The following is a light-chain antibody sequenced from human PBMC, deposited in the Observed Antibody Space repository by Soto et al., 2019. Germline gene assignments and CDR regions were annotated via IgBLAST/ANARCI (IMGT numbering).Light chain of an antibody. CDR2: GAS. CDR3: HQYNNWPVT. V-gene: IGKV3D-15*01. Sequence: ETVMTQSPATLSVSPGERATLSCRASQSVSSNLAWYQQKPGQAPRLLIYGASTRATGIPARFSGSGSGTEFTLTISSLQSEDVAVYCCHQYNNWPVTFGQGTKVDIK. J-gene: IGKJ1*01. CDR1: QSVSSN.